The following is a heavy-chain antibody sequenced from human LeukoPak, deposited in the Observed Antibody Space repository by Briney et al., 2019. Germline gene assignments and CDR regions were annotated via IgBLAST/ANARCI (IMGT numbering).Heavy chain of an antibody. CDR3: ASSRQQLAADFDY. CDR1: GGTFSSYA. V-gene: IGHV1-69*04. D-gene: IGHD6-13*01. J-gene: IGHJ4*02. CDR2: IIPILGIA. Sequence: ASMKVSCKASGGTFSSYAISWVRQAPGQGLEWMGRIIPILGIANYAQKFQGRVTITADKSTSTAYMELSSLRSEDTAVYYCASSRQQLAADFDYWGQGTLVTVSS.